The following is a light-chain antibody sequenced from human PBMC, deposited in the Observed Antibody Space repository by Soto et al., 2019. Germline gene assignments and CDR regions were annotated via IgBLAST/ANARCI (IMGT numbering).Light chain of an antibody. V-gene: IGLV2-14*01. CDR1: SSDVGGYNY. Sequence: QSALTQPASVSGSTGKSITISCTGTSSDVGGYNYVSWYQQHPGKAPKLIIYAVSNRPSGVSHRFSGSKSGNTASLAISGLQAEDEAEYYCSSYTSSTSVAFGGGTKLTVL. J-gene: IGLJ2*01. CDR2: AVS. CDR3: SSYTSSTSVA.